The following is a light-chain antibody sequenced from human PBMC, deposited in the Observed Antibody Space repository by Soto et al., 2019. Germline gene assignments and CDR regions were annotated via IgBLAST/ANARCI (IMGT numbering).Light chain of an antibody. CDR2: AAS. J-gene: IGKJ1*01. CDR1: QGISSY. Sequence: AIGMTQSPSSLSASTGDRVTITCRASQGISSYLAWYQQKPGKAPKLLIYAASTLQSGVPSRFSGSGSGTDFTLTISCLQSEDFATYYCQQYYSYPLTFGQGTKVDIK. V-gene: IGKV1-8*01. CDR3: QQYYSYPLT.